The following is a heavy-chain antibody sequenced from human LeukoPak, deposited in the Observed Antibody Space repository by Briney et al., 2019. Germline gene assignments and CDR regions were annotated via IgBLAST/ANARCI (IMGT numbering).Heavy chain of an antibody. V-gene: IGHV3-7*01. CDR2: TNEDGSEK. CDR3: ARDRGYSNFDY. J-gene: IGHJ4*02. CDR1: RFGFSNYW. Sequence: GGSLRLSCAASRFGFSNYWMSWVRQAPGKGLEWVANTNEDGSEKNYVDSVKGRFTISRDNAQDSLYLQMNSLRAEDTAVYYCARDRGYSNFDYWGQGTLLTVSS. D-gene: IGHD4-11*01.